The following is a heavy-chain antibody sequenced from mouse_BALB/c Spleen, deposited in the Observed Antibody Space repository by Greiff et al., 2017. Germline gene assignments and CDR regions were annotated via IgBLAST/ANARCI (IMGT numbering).Heavy chain of an antibody. V-gene: IGHV2-9*02. CDR1: GFSFTSYG. Sequence: VQRVESGPGLVAPSQSLSITCTVSGFSFTSYGVHWVRQPPGKGLEWLGVIWAGGSTNYNSALMSRLSISKDNSKSQVFLKMNSLQTDDTAMYYCARFRSWYFDVWGAGTTVTVSS. CDR3: ARFRSWYFDV. J-gene: IGHJ1*01. CDR2: IWAGGST.